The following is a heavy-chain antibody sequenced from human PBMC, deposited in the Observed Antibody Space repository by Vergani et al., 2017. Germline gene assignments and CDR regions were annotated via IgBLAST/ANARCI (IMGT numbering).Heavy chain of an antibody. CDR2: IYHSGST. CDR1: GYYISSGYY. Sequence: QVQLQESGPGLVKPSETLSLTCAVSGYYISSGYYWGWIRQPPGKGREWIGSIYHSGSTYYNPSLKSRVTISVDTSKNQFSLKLSSVTAADTAGYYCARLSWGYSWFDPWGQGTLVTVSS. V-gene: IGHV4-38-2*01. D-gene: IGHD5-12*01. J-gene: IGHJ5*02. CDR3: ARLSWGYSWFDP.